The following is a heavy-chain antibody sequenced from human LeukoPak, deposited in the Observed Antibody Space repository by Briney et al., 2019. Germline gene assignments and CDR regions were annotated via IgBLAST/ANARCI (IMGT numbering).Heavy chain of an antibody. CDR2: INAGNGNT. CDR1: GYTFTTYA. D-gene: IGHD2-2*01. V-gene: IGHV1-3*01. Sequence: ASVKVSCKASGYTFTTYAMHWVRQAPGQKLEWMGWINAGNGNTKYSQKFQGRVTITRDTSASTAYMELSSLRSEDTAVYYCARDYCSSTSCLFDYWGQGTLVTVSS. J-gene: IGHJ4*02. CDR3: ARDYCSSTSCLFDY.